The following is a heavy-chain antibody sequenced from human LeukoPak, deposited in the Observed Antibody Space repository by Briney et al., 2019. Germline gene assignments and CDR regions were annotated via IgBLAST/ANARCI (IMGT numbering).Heavy chain of an antibody. D-gene: IGHD1-20*01. Sequence: GGSLRLSCAASGFTFSSYSMNWVRQAPGKGLEWVSSISSSSYIYYADSVKGRFTISRDNAKNSLYLQMNSLRAEDTAVYYCAKGSNWNLPYYFDYWGQGTLVTVSS. CDR2: ISSSSYI. J-gene: IGHJ4*02. V-gene: IGHV3-21*01. CDR1: GFTFSSYS. CDR3: AKGSNWNLPYYFDY.